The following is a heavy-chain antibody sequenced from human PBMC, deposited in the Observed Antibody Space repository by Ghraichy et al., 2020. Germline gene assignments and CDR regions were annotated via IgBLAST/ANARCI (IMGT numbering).Heavy chain of an antibody. J-gene: IGHJ4*02. CDR1: GFTFNNFA. Sequence: GGSLRLSCAASGFTFNNFAFNWVRQAPGKGLEWVSTISVSGGSTYYADSVKGRFTISRDNSKNTVYLQMNSLRAEDTALYYCAKGKFYYDSTGYRDFDYWGQGTLVTVSS. CDR2: ISVSGGST. CDR3: AKGKFYYDSTGYRDFDY. D-gene: IGHD3-22*01. V-gene: IGHV3-23*01.